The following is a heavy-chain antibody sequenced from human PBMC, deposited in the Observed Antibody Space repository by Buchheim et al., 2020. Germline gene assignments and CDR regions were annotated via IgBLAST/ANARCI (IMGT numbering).Heavy chain of an antibody. CDR2: IPYIENT. CDR3: ARDCSGDSCYSN. Sequence: QVQLQESGPGLVKPSQTLSLTCTVSGDSISSGGYYWSWIRQPPGKGLEWIGYIPYIENTYYIPSLKSRISMSADTSKSHFPLKLSSVTAADTAVYYCARDCSGDSCYSNWGQGTL. J-gene: IGHJ4*02. D-gene: IGHD2-15*01. V-gene: IGHV4-30-4*01. CDR1: GDSISSGGYY.